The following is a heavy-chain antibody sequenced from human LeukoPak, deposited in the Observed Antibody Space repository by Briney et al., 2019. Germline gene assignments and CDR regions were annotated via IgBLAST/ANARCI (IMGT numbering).Heavy chain of an antibody. J-gene: IGHJ5*02. Sequence: SETLSLTCAVYGGSFSGYYWSWIRQPPGKGLEWIGEINHSGSTNYNPSLKSRVTISIDTSKNQFSLQLNSVTPEDTAVYYCARGPIVATILVNWFDPWGQGTLVTVSS. CDR1: GGSFSGYY. CDR3: ARGPIVATILVNWFDP. D-gene: IGHD5-12*01. CDR2: INHSGST. V-gene: IGHV4-34*01.